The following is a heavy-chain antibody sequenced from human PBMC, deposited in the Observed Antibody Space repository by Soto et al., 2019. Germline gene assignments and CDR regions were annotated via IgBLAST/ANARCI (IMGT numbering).Heavy chain of an antibody. CDR3: GREIGSGLWLNYYYYCGMDV. J-gene: IGHJ6*02. CDR2: ISAYNGNT. Sequence: QVQLVQSGAEVKKPGASVKVSCKASGYTFTSYGISWVRQAPGQGLEWMGWISAYNGNTNYAQKLQGRVTMTTDTPKRKAYREVRRLKSDDRAVFYCGREIGSGLWLNYYYYCGMDVGGQGTPVTVPS. D-gene: IGHD5-18*01. CDR1: GYTFTSYG. V-gene: IGHV1-18*01.